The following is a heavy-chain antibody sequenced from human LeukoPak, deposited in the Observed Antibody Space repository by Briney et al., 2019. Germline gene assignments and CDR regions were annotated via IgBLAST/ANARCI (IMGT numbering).Heavy chain of an antibody. Sequence: ASVKVSCKASGYTLTSYGISWVRQAPGQGLEWMGWISAYNGNTNYAQKLQGRVTMTTDTSTSTAYMELRSLRSDDTAVYYCAREMNYDDYRTSDYWGQGTLVTVSS. CDR2: ISAYNGNT. D-gene: IGHD4-17*01. CDR1: GYTLTSYG. V-gene: IGHV1-18*01. CDR3: AREMNYDDYRTSDY. J-gene: IGHJ4*02.